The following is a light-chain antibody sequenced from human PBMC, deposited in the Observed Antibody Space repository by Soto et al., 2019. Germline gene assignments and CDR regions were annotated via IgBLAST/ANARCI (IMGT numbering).Light chain of an antibody. CDR2: GAS. CDR1: QSVSSSY. J-gene: IGKJ1*01. V-gene: IGKV3-20*01. CDR3: QQYGSSPSWT. Sequence: EIVLTQSPGTLSLSPGERATLSCRASQSVSSSYLAWYQQKPGQAPRLLIYGASSRATGIPDRFGGSGSVTDFTLTISRLEPEDFAVYYCQQYGSSPSWTFGQGTKVDIK.